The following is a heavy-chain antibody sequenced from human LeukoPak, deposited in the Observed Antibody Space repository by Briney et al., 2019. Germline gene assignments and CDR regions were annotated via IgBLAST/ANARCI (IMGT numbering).Heavy chain of an antibody. CDR3: VKEGVEYSYSYGDY. V-gene: IGHV3-23*01. CDR2: INDSGGST. CDR1: GFTFSNYA. J-gene: IGHJ4*02. D-gene: IGHD3-16*01. Sequence: GGSLRLSCAASGFTFSNYAMSWVRQAPGKGLEWVSAINDSGGSTYYADSVKGRITISRDNAENTLYLQMNNLRPDDTAFYFCVKEGVEYSYSYGDYWGQGTLVTVSS.